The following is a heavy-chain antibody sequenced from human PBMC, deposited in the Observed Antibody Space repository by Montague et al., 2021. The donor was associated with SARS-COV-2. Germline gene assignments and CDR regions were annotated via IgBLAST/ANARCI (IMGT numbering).Heavy chain of an antibody. V-gene: IGHV3-23*03. CDR2: IYSGYPNT. Sequence: SLRLSCAASGFTFSSYAMSWVRQAPGKGLEWVSVIYSGYPNTYYADSVKGRFTISRDNSKNTLYLQMNSLRAEDTAVYYCAKGGCSGGSCYLYNWFDPWGQGTLVTVS. CDR1: GFTFSSYA. CDR3: AKGGCSGGSCYLYNWFDP. D-gene: IGHD2-15*01. J-gene: IGHJ5*02.